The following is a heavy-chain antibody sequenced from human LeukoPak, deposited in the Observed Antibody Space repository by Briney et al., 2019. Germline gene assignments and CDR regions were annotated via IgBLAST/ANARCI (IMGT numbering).Heavy chain of an antibody. D-gene: IGHD3-10*01. Sequence: ASVKVSCKASGYTFTSYYMNWVRHAPGHGLEWMGWINPNSGGTNYAQKFQGRVTMTRDTSISTAYMELSRLRSDDTAVYYCARGVLWSSRQLFDYWGQGTLVTVSS. CDR3: ARGVLWSSRQLFDY. V-gene: IGHV1-2*02. J-gene: IGHJ4*02. CDR1: GYTFTSYY. CDR2: INPNSGGT.